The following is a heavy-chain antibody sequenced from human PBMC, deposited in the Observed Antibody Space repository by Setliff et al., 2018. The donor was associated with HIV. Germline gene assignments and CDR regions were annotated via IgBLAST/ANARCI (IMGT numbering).Heavy chain of an antibody. CDR3: ARDLSISNPYYDILTGPGVY. Sequence: SVKVSCKASGGTFSSYAITWVRQAPGQGLEWMGGIIPIFGTANYAQKFQGRVTITADESTSTAYMELSSLRSEDTAVYYCARDLSISNPYYDILTGPGVYWGQGTLVTVSS. J-gene: IGHJ4*02. V-gene: IGHV1-69*13. CDR1: GGTFSSYA. D-gene: IGHD3-9*01. CDR2: IIPIFGTA.